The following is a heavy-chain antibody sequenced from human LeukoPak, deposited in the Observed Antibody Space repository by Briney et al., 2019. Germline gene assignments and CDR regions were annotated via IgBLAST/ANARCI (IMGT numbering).Heavy chain of an antibody. D-gene: IGHD2-21*02. J-gene: IGHJ4*02. Sequence: SETLSPTCTVSGGSISSGDYYWSWIRQPPGKGLEWIGYIYYSGSTYYNPSLKSRVTISVDTSKNQFSLKLSSVTAADTAVYYCARDGSYGGGDCYVDYWGQGTLVTVSS. V-gene: IGHV4-30-4*01. CDR1: GGSISSGDYY. CDR3: ARDGSYGGGDCYVDY. CDR2: IYYSGST.